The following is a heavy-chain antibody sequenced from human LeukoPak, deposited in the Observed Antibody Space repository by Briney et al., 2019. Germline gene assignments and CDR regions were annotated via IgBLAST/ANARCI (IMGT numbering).Heavy chain of an antibody. Sequence: ASVKVSCTASGYTFTSYAMHWVRQAPGQRLEWMGWINAGNGNTKYSQKFQGRVTITRDTSASTAYMELSSLRSEDTAVYYCARFHCSGGSCYVLGSSEAFDIWGQGTMVTVSS. D-gene: IGHD2-15*01. CDR2: INAGNGNT. J-gene: IGHJ3*02. CDR1: GYTFTSYA. V-gene: IGHV1-3*01. CDR3: ARFHCSGGSCYVLGSSEAFDI.